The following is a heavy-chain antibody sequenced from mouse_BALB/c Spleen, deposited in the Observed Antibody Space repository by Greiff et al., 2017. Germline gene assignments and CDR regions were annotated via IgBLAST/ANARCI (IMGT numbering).Heavy chain of an antibody. J-gene: IGHJ4*01. CDR3: ATLLRLYAMDY. CDR2: ISSGGST. CDR1: GFTFSSYA. Sequence: DVKLVESGGGLVKPGGSLKLSCAASGFTFSSYAMSWVRQTPEKRLEWVASISSGGSTYYPDSVKGRFTISRDNARNILYLQMSSLRSEDTAMYYCATLLRLYAMDYWGQGTSVTVSS. D-gene: IGHD1-2*01. V-gene: IGHV5-6-5*01.